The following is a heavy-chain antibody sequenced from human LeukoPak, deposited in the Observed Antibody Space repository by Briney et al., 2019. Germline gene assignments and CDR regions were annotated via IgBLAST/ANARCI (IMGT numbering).Heavy chain of an antibody. CDR1: RYTFTGDY. D-gene: IGHD2-2*01. V-gene: IGHV1-2*02. CDR2: INPNRGGT. J-gene: IGHJ5*02. Sequence: SVSVSCTPSRYTFTGDYMHAVRRTPGGRLERMGGINPNRGGTNYAQKFQGRVTMTRDTIISTAYMELSRLRSDDTAVYYCARVVGYCSSTSCRGNNCFDRWGQGTLVTVSS. CDR3: ARVVGYCSSTSCRGNNCFDR.